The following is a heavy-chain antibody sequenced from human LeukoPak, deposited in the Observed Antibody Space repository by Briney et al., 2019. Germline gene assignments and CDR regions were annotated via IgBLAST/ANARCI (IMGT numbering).Heavy chain of an antibody. CDR3: ARDQNPWSTVVTLPVDY. J-gene: IGHJ4*02. Sequence: LGGSLRLSCAASGFTVSNKYMTWVRQAPGKGLEWVSLIYSDGRAYYADSVKGRCTISRDNSKNTLYLQMNSLRAEDTAVYYCARDQNPWSTVVTLPVDYWGQGTLVTVSS. V-gene: IGHV3-53*01. CDR2: IYSDGRA. CDR1: GFTVSNKY. D-gene: IGHD4-23*01.